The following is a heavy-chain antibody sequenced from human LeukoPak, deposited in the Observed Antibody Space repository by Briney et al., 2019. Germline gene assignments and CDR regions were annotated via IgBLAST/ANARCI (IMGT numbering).Heavy chain of an antibody. Sequence: SETLSLTCTVSGGSISSYYWSWIRQPAGKGPEWIGRIYTSGSTNYNPSLKSRVTMSVDTSKNQFSLKLSSVTAADTAVYYCARDLGSYRTSGALDAFDIWGQGTMVTVSS. CDR1: GGSISSYY. CDR2: IYTSGST. J-gene: IGHJ3*02. D-gene: IGHD2-2*01. V-gene: IGHV4-4*07. CDR3: ARDLGSYRTSGALDAFDI.